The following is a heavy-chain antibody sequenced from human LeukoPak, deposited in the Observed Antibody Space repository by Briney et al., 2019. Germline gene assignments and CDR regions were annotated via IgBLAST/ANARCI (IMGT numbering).Heavy chain of an antibody. J-gene: IGHJ4*02. CDR1: GYTFTDYY. CDR2: INPNSGGT. V-gene: IGHV1-2*06. CDR3: ASREYTSSSGYY. D-gene: IGHD6-6*01. Sequence: ASVKVSCKASGYTFTDYYLHWVRQAPGRGLEWMGRINPNSGGTNYAQKFQGRVTMTRDTSISTAYMELSSLRSDDTAVYYCASREYTSSSGYYWGQGALVTVSS.